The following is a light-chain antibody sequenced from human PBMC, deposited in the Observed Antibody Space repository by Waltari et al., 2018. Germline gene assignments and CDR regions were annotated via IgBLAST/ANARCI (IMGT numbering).Light chain of an antibody. V-gene: IGLV2-11*01. J-gene: IGLJ3*02. CDR3: CSYAGSYSWV. CDR2: DVS. Sequence: QSALTQPRSVSGSPGQSVPISCSGTSSDVGGYNYVSWYQQHPGKAPKLMIYDVSRWPSGVPDRFSGSKSGNTASLTISGLQAEDEADYYCCSYAGSYSWVFGGGT. CDR1: SSDVGGYNY.